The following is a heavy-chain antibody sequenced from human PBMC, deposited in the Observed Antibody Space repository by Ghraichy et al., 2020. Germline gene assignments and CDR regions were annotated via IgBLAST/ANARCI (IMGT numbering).Heavy chain of an antibody. Sequence: WIGSIYYSGTTYYNPSLTSRVTTSVDTSKNQFSLKLTSVTAADTALYFSASGHYVAGSFFWFDPWGQGILVFFSS. CDR2: IYYSGTT. CDR3: ASGHYVAGSFFWFDP. V-gene: IGHV4-39*01. D-gene: IGHD3-10*01. J-gene: IGHJ5*02.